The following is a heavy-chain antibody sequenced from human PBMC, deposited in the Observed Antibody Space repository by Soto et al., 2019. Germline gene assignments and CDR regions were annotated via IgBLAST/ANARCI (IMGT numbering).Heavy chain of an antibody. V-gene: IGHV3-23*01. CDR3: AKREKQLVLRTPAFDY. Sequence: GGSLRLSCAASGFTFSSYAMSWVRQAPGKGLEWVSAISGSGGSTYYADSVKGRFTISRDNSKNTLYLQMNSLRAEDTAVYYCAKREKQLVLRTPAFDYWGQGTLVTVSS. J-gene: IGHJ4*02. CDR2: ISGSGGST. D-gene: IGHD6-6*01. CDR1: GFTFSSYA.